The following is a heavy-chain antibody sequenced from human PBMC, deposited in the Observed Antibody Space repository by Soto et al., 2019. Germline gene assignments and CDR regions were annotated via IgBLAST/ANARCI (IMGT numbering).Heavy chain of an antibody. CDR3: PRAFIAARLFSNFDY. CDR2: VYYSGST. V-gene: IGHV4-59*12. Sequence: SETLSLTCTVSGGSISTYYWTWIRQSPGKGLEWIGYVYYSGSTYYNPSLKSRVTISVDTSKNQSSLKLSSVTAADTAVYYCPRAFIAARLFSNFDYWGQGTLVTVSS. D-gene: IGHD6-6*01. CDR1: GGSISTYY. J-gene: IGHJ4*02.